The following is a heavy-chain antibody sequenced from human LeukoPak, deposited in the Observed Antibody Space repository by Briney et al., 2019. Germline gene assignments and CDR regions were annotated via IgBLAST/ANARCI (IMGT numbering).Heavy chain of an antibody. Sequence: GGSLRLSCAASGFTFSSYWMHWVRQAPGKGLVWVSRINSDGSSTSYADSVKGRFTISRDNAKNSLYLQMNSLRAEDTAVYYCARAVWDSSGHLFDYWGQGTLVTVSS. D-gene: IGHD3-22*01. CDR2: INSDGSST. J-gene: IGHJ4*02. CDR1: GFTFSSYW. CDR3: ARAVWDSSGHLFDY. V-gene: IGHV3-74*01.